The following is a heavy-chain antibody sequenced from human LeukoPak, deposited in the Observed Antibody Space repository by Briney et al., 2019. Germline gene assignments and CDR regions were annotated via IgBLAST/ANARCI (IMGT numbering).Heavy chain of an antibody. CDR3: AKSRSRYCSSSYYYYGMDV. J-gene: IGHJ6*02. V-gene: IGHV3-23*01. CDR1: GFTFSSYA. Sequence: GGSLRLSCAASGFTFSSYAMSWVRQAPGKELEWVSAISGSGGSTYYADSVKGRFTISRDNSKNTLYLQMNSLRAEDTAVYYCAKSRSRYCSSSYYYYGMDVWGQGTTVTVSS. D-gene: IGHD2-2*01. CDR2: ISGSGGST.